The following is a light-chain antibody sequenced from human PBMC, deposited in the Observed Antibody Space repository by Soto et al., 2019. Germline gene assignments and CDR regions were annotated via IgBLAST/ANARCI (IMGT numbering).Light chain of an antibody. J-gene: IGKJ1*01. Sequence: EIVLTQSPGTLSLSPGERATLSCRASQSVSSSYLAWYQQKPGQAPRLLIYRASSRATGIPDRFSGSGSGTDFTLTISRLEPEDCAVYYCQQYGSSPWTFGQGTKVEIK. V-gene: IGKV3-20*01. CDR1: QSVSSSY. CDR2: RAS. CDR3: QQYGSSPWT.